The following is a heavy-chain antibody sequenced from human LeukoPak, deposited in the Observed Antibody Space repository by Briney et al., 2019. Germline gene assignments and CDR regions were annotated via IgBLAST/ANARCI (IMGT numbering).Heavy chain of an antibody. CDR3: ARLEWELNFDY. CDR2: IYYSGST. CDR1: GRYISTYY. D-gene: IGHD1-26*01. Sequence: SETLSLPCTVSGRYISTYYWKWIRQSPGKGREWIGNIYYSGSTNYNPSLKSRVTISVDTSKNQFSLKLSSVTAADTAVYYCARLEWELNFDYWGQGTLVTVSS. V-gene: IGHV4-59*08. J-gene: IGHJ4*02.